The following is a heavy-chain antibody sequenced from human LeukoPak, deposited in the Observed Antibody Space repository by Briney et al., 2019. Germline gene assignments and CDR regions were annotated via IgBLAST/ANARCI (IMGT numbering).Heavy chain of an antibody. CDR2: ISWDGGST. J-gene: IGHJ6*03. CDR3: AKAWSASSYYYYMDV. CDR1: GFTFSTFA. Sequence: GGSLRLSCAASGFTFSTFAMNWVRQAPGKGLEWVSLISWDGGSTYYADSVKGRFTISRDNSKNSLYLQMNSLRTEDTALYYCAKAWSASSYYYYMDVWGKGTTVTVSS. V-gene: IGHV3-43*01.